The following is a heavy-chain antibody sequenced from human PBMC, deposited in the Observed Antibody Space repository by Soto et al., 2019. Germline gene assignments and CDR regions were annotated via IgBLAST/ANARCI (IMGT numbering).Heavy chain of an antibody. J-gene: IGHJ4*02. CDR2: ITPIFSTT. V-gene: IGHV1-69*05. Sequence: ASVKVSCKASGGTFSSDVINWVRQAPGQGLEWMGGITPIFSTTKYAQKFQGRVTVTTDESASTVYLELSSLRSEDTAVYYCATGPLYASGVANYWGQGALVTVSS. CDR3: ATGPLYASGVANY. D-gene: IGHD3-10*01. CDR1: GGTFSSDV.